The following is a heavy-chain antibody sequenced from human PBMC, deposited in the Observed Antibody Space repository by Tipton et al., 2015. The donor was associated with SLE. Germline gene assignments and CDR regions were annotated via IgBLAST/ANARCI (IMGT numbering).Heavy chain of an antibody. CDR3: ARRGVDDDSSGIDY. V-gene: IGHV3-23*01. Sequence: SLRLSCAASGFTFSSYAMSWVRQAPGKGLEWVSAISGSGGSTYYADSVKGRFTISRDNAKNSLYLQMNSLRAEDTAVYYCARRGVDDDSSGIDYWGQGTLVTVSS. CDR1: GFTFSSYA. J-gene: IGHJ4*02. CDR2: ISGSGGST. D-gene: IGHD3-22*01.